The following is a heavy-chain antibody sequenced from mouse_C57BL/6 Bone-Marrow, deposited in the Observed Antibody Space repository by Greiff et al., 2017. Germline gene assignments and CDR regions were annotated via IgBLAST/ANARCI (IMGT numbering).Heavy chain of an antibody. V-gene: IGHV5-9*01. CDR2: ISGGGGNT. CDR3: AVPRGY. CDR1: GFTFSSYT. D-gene: IGHD5-1*01. Sequence: EVMLVESGGGLVKPGGSLKLSCAASGFTFSSYTMSWVRQTPEKRLEWVATISGGGGNTYYPDSVTDRFTISRDNAKNTLYLQMSSLRSEDTALYYFAVPRGYWGQGTTLTVSS. J-gene: IGHJ2*01.